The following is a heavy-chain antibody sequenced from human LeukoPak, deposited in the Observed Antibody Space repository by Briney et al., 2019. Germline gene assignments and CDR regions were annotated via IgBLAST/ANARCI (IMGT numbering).Heavy chain of an antibody. J-gene: IGHJ6*03. Sequence: GASVKVSCKASGYTFTSYGISWVRQAPGQGLEWMGWISAYNGNTNYAQKLQGRVTMTTDTSTSTAYMELRSLRSDDTAVYYCARVGYYDSSGYPTRLYYYYYYMDVWGKGTTVTVSS. CDR1: GYTFTSYG. D-gene: IGHD3-22*01. CDR3: ARVGYYDSSGYPTRLYYYYYYMDV. V-gene: IGHV1-18*01. CDR2: ISAYNGNT.